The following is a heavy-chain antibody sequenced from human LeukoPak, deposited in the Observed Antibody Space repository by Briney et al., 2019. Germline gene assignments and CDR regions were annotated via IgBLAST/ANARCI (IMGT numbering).Heavy chain of an antibody. D-gene: IGHD3-10*01. CDR2: ISGSGGTT. Sequence: GGSLRLSCAVSGFTFRTYAMSWVRQAPGKGLEWVSAISGSGGTTYYADSVKGRFTISRDNSKNTLYLQMNSLRAEDTAVYYCAKLSTFGDLSRVRFDPWGQGTLVTVSS. CDR1: GFTFRTYA. V-gene: IGHV3-23*01. CDR3: AKLSTFGDLSRVRFDP. J-gene: IGHJ5*02.